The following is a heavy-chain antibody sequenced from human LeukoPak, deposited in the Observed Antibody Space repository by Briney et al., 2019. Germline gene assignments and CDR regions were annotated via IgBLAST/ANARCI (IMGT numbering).Heavy chain of an antibody. Sequence: GGSLRLSCAASGLTFSSYWMHWVRQAPGKGLVWVSRISSDGSTTHYADSVKGRFTISRDNAKNTLYLQMNSLRAEDTAVYYCARARIAVAQLTDYWGQGTLVTVSS. D-gene: IGHD6-19*01. V-gene: IGHV3-74*01. CDR1: GLTFSSYW. CDR3: ARARIAVAQLTDY. J-gene: IGHJ4*02. CDR2: ISSDGSTT.